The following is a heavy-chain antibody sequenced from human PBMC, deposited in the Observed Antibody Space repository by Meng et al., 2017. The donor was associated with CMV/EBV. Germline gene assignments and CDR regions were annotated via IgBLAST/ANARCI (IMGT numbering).Heavy chain of an antibody. CDR2: IYSGGST. CDR3: AQSGGTYDFWSGYYSSSDTYGMDV. V-gene: IGHV3-53*01. J-gene: IGHJ6*02. CDR1: GFTVSSNY. D-gene: IGHD3-3*01. Sequence: GGSLRLSCAVSGFTVSSNYMSWVRQAPGKGLEWVSVIYSGGSTYYADSVKGRFTISRDNSKNTLYLQMNSLRAEDTAVYYCAQSGGTYDFWSGYYSSSDTYGMDVWGQGTTVTVAS.